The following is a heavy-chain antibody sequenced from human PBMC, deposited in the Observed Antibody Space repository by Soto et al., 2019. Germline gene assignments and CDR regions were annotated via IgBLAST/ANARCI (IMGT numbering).Heavy chain of an antibody. CDR3: ARVTGSNDSGGKHMAG. J-gene: IGHJ6*03. CDR1: GSTLRSYS. CDR2: IITFVGKA. D-gene: IGHD3-9*01. V-gene: IGHV1-69*08. Sequence: QVQLVHSGPEVKKPGSAVKVSCKTSGSTLRSYSISWVRQSPGEGLEWVWRIITFVGKANVAQQFQGRVTITADRSTDTTYMVLRRLTSDDTAVYYCARVTGSNDSGGKHMAGWGTGTKVTVSS.